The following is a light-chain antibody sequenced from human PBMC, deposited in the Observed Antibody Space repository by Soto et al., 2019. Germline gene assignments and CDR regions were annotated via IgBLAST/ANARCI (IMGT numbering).Light chain of an antibody. V-gene: IGLV2-14*01. CDR2: DVS. Sequence: QSALTQPASVSGSHGQSITISCTGTSSDVGGYNYVSWYQQHPGKAPKLMIYDVSNRPSGVSNRFSGSKSGNTASLTISGLQAEDEADYYCSSYTSSIHWVFGGGTKLTVL. J-gene: IGLJ3*02. CDR1: SSDVGGYNY. CDR3: SSYTSSIHWV.